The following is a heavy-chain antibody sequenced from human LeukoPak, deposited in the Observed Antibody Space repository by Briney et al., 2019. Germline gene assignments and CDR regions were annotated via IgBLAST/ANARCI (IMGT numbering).Heavy chain of an antibody. Sequence: PSETLSLTCTVSGGSISSYYWSWIRQPPGKGLEWIGYIYYSGYTNYNPSLKSRVTMSVDTSKNQFSLKLSSVTAADTAVYYCARGRYYYDSSGPDAFDIWGQGTMVTVSS. V-gene: IGHV4-59*12. CDR2: IYYSGYT. J-gene: IGHJ3*02. D-gene: IGHD3-22*01. CDR3: ARGRYYYDSSGPDAFDI. CDR1: GGSISSYY.